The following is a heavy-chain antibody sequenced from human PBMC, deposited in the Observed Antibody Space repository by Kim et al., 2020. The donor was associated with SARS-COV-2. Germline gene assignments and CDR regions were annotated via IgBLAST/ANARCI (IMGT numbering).Heavy chain of an antibody. Sequence: SVKVSCKASGGTFSSYAISWVRQAPGQGLEWMGGIIPIFGTANYAQKFQGRVTITADDSTSTAYMELSSLRSEDTAVYYWSRVEAATMWVAYWGKGSPV. CDR1: GGTFSSYA. D-gene: IGHD1-26*01. CDR3: SRVEAATMWVAY. CDR2: IIPIFGTA. V-gene: IGHV1-69*13. J-gene: IGHJ4*02.